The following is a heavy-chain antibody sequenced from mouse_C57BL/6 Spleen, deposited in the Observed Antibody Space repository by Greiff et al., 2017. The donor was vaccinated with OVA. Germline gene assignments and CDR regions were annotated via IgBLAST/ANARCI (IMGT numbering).Heavy chain of an antibody. J-gene: IGHJ4*01. D-gene: IGHD2-5*01. CDR2: IDPSDSYT. Sequence: VKLQQPGAELVMPGASVKLSCKASGYTFTSYWMHWVKQRPGQGLEWIGEIDPSDSYTNYNQKFKGKSTLTVDKSSSTAYMQLSSLTSEDSAVYYCARASNYFYYAMDYWGQGTSVTVSS. CDR3: ARASNYFYYAMDY. V-gene: IGHV1-69*01. CDR1: GYTFTSYW.